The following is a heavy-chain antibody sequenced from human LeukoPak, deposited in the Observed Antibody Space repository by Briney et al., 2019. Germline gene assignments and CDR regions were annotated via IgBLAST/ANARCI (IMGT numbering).Heavy chain of an antibody. V-gene: IGHV1-69*05. J-gene: IGHJ4*02. CDR3: ASLPAIGYCSGGSCFLVDS. CDR1: GGTFSSYG. D-gene: IGHD2-15*01. Sequence: GASVKVSCKASGGTFSSYGINWVRQAPGQGLEWMGSIIPQFGTPNYAQKLQGRLTISTDESTNTVYMELSSLRSEDTAVYYCASLPAIGYCSGGSCFLVDSWGQGSLVTVSS. CDR2: IIPQFGTP.